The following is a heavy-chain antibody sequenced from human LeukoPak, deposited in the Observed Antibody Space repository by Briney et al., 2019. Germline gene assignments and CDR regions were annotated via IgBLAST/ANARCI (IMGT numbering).Heavy chain of an antibody. D-gene: IGHD5-12*01. V-gene: IGHV3-30-3*01. CDR2: ISYDGSNK. CDR1: GFTFSSYA. Sequence: GGSLRLSCAASGFTFSSYAMQWVRQAPGKGLEWVAVISYDGSNKYYADSVKGRFTISRDNSKNTLYLQMNSLRAEDTAVYYCARGKGGDGYNSAFDIWGQGTMVTVSS. CDR3: ARGKGGDGYNSAFDI. J-gene: IGHJ3*02.